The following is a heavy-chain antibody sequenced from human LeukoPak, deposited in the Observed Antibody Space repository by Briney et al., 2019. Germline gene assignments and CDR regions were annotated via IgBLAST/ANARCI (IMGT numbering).Heavy chain of an antibody. D-gene: IGHD2-2*01. CDR3: ATTLGYCTSASCPHDWFDP. CDR1: GFNFHIYG. Sequence: PGGSLRLSCAASGFNFHIYGMHWVRQAPGKGLEWVAFIRYDGSEMSYADSVKGRFAISRDNSKKILYLQMNSLKCEDTAVYYCATTLGYCTSASCPHDWFDPWGQGTLVTVSS. J-gene: IGHJ5*02. V-gene: IGHV3-30*02. CDR2: IRYDGSEM.